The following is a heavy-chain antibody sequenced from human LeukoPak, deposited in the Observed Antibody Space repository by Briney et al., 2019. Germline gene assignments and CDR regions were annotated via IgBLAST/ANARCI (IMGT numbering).Heavy chain of an antibody. V-gene: IGHV3-11*06. J-gene: IGHJ1*01. D-gene: IGHD3/OR15-3a*01. CDR3: ARQGLYDSSDFWTFQH. Sequence: GSLRLSCAASGFLFSDYYISWIRPTPEKGLEWLSYISSSSGYKNYADSLKGRFTISRDNAKNSVYLQMNSLSAEDTAVYYCARQGLYDSSDFWTFQHWGQGTLVTVSS. CDR1: GFLFSDYY. CDR2: ISSSSGYK.